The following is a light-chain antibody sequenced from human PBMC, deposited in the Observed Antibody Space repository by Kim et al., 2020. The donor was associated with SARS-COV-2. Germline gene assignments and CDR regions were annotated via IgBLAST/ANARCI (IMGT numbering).Light chain of an antibody. Sequence: GQKVTISCSRSRSNIGNKYVSWYQQLPGTAPKLLIYDNNKRPSGIPDRFSGSKSGTSATLGITGLQTGDEADYYCGTWDSSLSAWVFGGGTQLTVL. CDR3: GTWDSSLSAWV. J-gene: IGLJ3*02. CDR2: DNN. V-gene: IGLV1-51*01. CDR1: RSNIGNKY.